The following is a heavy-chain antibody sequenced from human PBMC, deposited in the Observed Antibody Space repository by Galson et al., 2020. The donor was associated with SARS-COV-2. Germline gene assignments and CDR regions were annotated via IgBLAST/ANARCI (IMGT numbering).Heavy chain of an antibody. J-gene: IGHJ5*02. CDR3: ARKAVAGYIGDNWFDP. D-gene: IGHD6-19*01. V-gene: IGHV4-39*01. CDR1: GGSISSSSYY. CDR2: IYYSGST. Sequence: SETLSLTCTVSGGSISSSSYYWGWIRQPPGKGLEWIGSIYYSGSTYYNPSLKSRVTISVDTSKNQFSLKLSSVTAADTAVYYCARKAVAGYIGDNWFDPWGQGTLVTVSS.